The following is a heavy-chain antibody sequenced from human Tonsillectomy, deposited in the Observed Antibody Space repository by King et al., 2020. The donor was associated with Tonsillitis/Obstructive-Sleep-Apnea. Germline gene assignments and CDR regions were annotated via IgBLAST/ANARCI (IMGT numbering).Heavy chain of an antibody. V-gene: IGHV5-51*03. CDR3: ARRSPLYYYGMDV. Sequence: VQLVESGAEVKKPGESLKISCKGSGYNFTNHWIGWVRQMPGKGLEWMGIIYPGDSDTRYRPSFQAQVTISADKSISTAYLQWSSLKASDTAMYYCARRSPLYYYGMDVWGHGTTVTVSS. CDR2: IYPGDSDT. J-gene: IGHJ6*02. CDR1: GYNFTNHW.